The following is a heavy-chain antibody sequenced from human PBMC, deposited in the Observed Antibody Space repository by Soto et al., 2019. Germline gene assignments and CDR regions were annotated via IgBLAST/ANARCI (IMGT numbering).Heavy chain of an antibody. V-gene: IGHV1-69*13. D-gene: IGHD6-6*01. CDR1: GGTFSSYA. CDR3: AITAARFLGFDP. Sequence: SVKVSCKASGGTFSSYAISWVRQAPGQGLEWMGGIIPIFGTANYSLKFQVRVTSTADESTRSAYMELSSLRSADTSVYYCAITAARFLGFDPWGQGTLVTVSS. CDR2: IIPIFGTA. J-gene: IGHJ5*02.